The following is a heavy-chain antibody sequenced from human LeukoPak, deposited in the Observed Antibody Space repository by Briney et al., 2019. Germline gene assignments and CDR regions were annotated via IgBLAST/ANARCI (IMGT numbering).Heavy chain of an antibody. CDR1: GGSISSDH. Sequence: SETLSLTCSVSGGSISSDHWNWIRQTPGKGLEWIVCIYYSGRTYYNPSLKSRVTISVDTSKSQFSLRLTSVTAADTAVYYCARKNDFEIWGQGTLVTVSS. CDR3: ARKNDFEI. D-gene: IGHD2/OR15-2a*01. J-gene: IGHJ3*02. V-gene: IGHV4-59*01. CDR2: IYYSGRT.